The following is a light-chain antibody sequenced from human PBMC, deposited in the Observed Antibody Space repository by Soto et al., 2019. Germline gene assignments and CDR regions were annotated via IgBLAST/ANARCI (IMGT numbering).Light chain of an antibody. CDR2: LGS. J-gene: IGKJ3*01. Sequence: DIVMTQSPLSLPVTPGEPASIACRSSQSLLHSNGYNYLDWYLQKPGQSPQLLIYLGSNRASGVPDRISGSGSGTDCTLKISRVEAEDSGVYYCMQTLQTPPFTFGPGTRVYIK. V-gene: IGKV2-28*01. CDR3: MQTLQTPPFT. CDR1: QSLLHSNGYNY.